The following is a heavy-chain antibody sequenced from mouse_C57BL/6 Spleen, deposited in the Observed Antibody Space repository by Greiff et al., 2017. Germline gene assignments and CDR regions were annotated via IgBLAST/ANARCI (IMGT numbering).Heavy chain of an antibody. D-gene: IGHD2-5*01. CDR3: ARSAYYSNYVFDY. CDR1: GYTFTDYN. J-gene: IGHJ2*01. V-gene: IGHV1-18*01. CDR2: INPNNGGT. Sequence: EVQLQESGPELVKPGASVKIPCKASGYTFTDYNMDWVKQSHGKSLEWIGDINPNNGGTIYNQKFKGKATLTVDKSSSTAYMELRSLTSEDTAVYYCARSAYYSNYVFDYWGQGTTLTVSS.